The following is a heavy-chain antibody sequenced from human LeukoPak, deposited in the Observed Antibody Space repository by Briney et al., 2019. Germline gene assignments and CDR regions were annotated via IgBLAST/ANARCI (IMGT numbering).Heavy chain of an antibody. D-gene: IGHD3-10*01. Sequence: GGSLRLSCAASGFTVSSNYMSWVRQAPGKGLEWVSVIYSGGSTYYADSVKGRFTISRDNSKNTLYLQMNSLRAEDTAVYYCARDLTRVTMVRGVEYYGMDVWGQGTTVTVSS. CDR2: IYSGGST. V-gene: IGHV3-66*01. CDR1: GFTVSSNY. CDR3: ARDLTRVTMVRGVEYYGMDV. J-gene: IGHJ6*02.